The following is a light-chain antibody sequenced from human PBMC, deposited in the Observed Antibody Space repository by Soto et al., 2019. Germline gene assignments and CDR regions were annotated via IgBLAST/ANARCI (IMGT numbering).Light chain of an antibody. Sequence: DIQMTQSPSSLSASVGDRVTITCRASQNIKSHLHWYQKKPGKAPTLLIYGASTLESGVSSRFSGRGSGTDFSLTISSLQPEDFTSYYCQQTYRILWTFGQGNKVEIK. CDR2: GAS. J-gene: IGKJ1*01. V-gene: IGKV1-39*01. CDR1: QNIKSH. CDR3: QQTYRILWT.